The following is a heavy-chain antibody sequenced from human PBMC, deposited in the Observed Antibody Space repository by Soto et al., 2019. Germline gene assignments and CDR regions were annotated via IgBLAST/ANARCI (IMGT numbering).Heavy chain of an antibody. CDR3: AREGRDFWSGYSYYGMDV. CDR2: IYYSGST. D-gene: IGHD3-3*01. J-gene: IGHJ6*02. CDR1: GGSISSYY. Sequence: PSETLSLTCTVSGGSISSYYWSWIRQPPGKGLEWIGYIYYSGSTNYNPSLKSRVTISVDTSKNQFSLKLSSVTAADTAVYYCAREGRDFWSGYSYYGMDVWGQGTTVTVSS. V-gene: IGHV4-59*01.